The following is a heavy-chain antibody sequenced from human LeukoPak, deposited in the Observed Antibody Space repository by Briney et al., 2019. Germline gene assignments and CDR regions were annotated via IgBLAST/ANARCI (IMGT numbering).Heavy chain of an antibody. CDR2: VYPGGSIT. D-gene: IGHD6-13*01. J-gene: IGHJ5*02. Sequence: GEALKISFQGFGSSFTTYWISWVRRTPGKGLGWMGIVYPGGSITHYSPSFQGQVTISADKSTSTAYLQWSSLKASDTAMYYCACRRYFSTWSDPWGQGTLVTVSS. CDR1: GSSFTTYW. CDR3: ACRRYFSTWSDP. V-gene: IGHV5-51*01.